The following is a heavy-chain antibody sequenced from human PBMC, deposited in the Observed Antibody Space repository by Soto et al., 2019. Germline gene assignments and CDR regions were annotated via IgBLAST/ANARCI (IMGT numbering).Heavy chain of an antibody. Sequence: GGSLRLSCAASGFTFCSYWMSWVRKAPGEGLEWVANIKQDGSEKYYVDSVKGRFTISRDNAKNSLYLQMNSLRAEDTAVYYGAKIRMGVAGPFDYWGQGTLVTVSS. CDR2: IKQDGSEK. J-gene: IGHJ4*02. D-gene: IGHD6-19*01. CDR3: AKIRMGVAGPFDY. CDR1: GFTFCSYW. V-gene: IGHV3-7*01.